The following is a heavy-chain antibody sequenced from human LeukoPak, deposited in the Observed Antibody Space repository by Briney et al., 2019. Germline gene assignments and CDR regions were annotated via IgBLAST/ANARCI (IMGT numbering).Heavy chain of an antibody. D-gene: IGHD1/OR15-1a*01. V-gene: IGHV1-46*01. Sequence: ASVKVSCKASGYTFTSYYMHWVRQAPGQGLEWMGIINPSGGSTSYAQKFQGRVTMTRDTSTSTVYMELSRLRSDDTAVYYCARKQRSGTPLDYWGQGTLVTVSS. CDR2: INPSGGST. CDR3: ARKQRSGTPLDY. CDR1: GYTFTSYY. J-gene: IGHJ4*02.